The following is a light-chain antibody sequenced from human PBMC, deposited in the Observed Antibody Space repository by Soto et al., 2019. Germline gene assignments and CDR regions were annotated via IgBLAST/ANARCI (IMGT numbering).Light chain of an antibody. J-gene: IGKJ1*01. CDR3: LQYETYWT. CDR2: KAS. Sequence: DIQMTQSPSILSASVGDRVTITCRASQTISDWLAWHQQKPGKAPKLLIYKASSLESGVPSRFSGSGSGTEFTLTISSLQPDDFATYYCLQYETYWTFGQGTKVDIK. V-gene: IGKV1-5*03. CDR1: QTISDW.